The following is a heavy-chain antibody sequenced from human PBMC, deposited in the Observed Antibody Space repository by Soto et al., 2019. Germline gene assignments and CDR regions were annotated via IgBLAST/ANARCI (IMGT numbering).Heavy chain of an antibody. CDR3: AHLTGEWLRYYFDY. CDR1: GFSLSTSGVG. CDR2: IYWDADK. V-gene: IGHV2-5*02. D-gene: IGHD5-12*01. J-gene: IGHJ4*02. Sequence: QITLKESGPTLVKPTQTLTLTCTFSGFSLSTSGVGVGWIRQPPGKALEWLALIYWDADKRYSPSLKSRLTITKDTSKNQVVLTMTNMDPVDTATYYCAHLTGEWLRYYFDYWGQGTLVTVSS.